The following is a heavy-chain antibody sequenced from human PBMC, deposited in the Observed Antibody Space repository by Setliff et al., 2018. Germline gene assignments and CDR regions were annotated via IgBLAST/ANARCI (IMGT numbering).Heavy chain of an antibody. D-gene: IGHD1-26*01. CDR3: ARDREVVGSTRGTYYHYYHMDV. CDR2: ISSSGSTI. CDR1: GFTFSSYE. J-gene: IGHJ6*03. Sequence: PGGSLRLSCAVSGFTFSSYEMNWVRQAPGKGLEWVSYISSSGSTIYYADSVKGRFTISRDNAKNSLYLQMNSLRAEDTAVYYCARDREVVGSTRGTYYHYYHMDVWGKGTTVTVSS. V-gene: IGHV3-48*03.